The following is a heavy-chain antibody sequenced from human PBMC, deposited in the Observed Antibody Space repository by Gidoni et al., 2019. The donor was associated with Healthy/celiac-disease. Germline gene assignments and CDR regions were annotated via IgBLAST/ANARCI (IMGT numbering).Heavy chain of an antibody. V-gene: IGHV4-59*01. CDR2: NYYSGST. J-gene: IGHJ5*02. Sequence: QVQLQESGPGLVKPSETLSLTCTVSGGSISSYYWSWIRQPPGKGLGWIWYNYYSGSTNYNPSLKSPVTLSVDTSKNPFSLKLSSLTAADTAVYYFARYALTIFGVVITGGWFDPWGQGTLVTVSS. D-gene: IGHD3-3*01. CDR1: GGSISSYY. CDR3: ARYALTIFGVVITGGWFDP.